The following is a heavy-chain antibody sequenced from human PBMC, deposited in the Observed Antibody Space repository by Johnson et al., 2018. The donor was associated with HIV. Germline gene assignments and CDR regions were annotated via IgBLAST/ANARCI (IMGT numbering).Heavy chain of an antibody. D-gene: IGHD1-26*01. CDR1: GFTVSSNY. Sequence: VQLVESGGGMVKPGGSLRLSCAASGFTVSSNYMSWVRQAPGKGLEWVSVIYSGGSTYYADSVKGRFTISRDNSKNTLYLQMNSLRVEDTAVYYCARDPGGSLGAFDIWGQGTIVTVSS. J-gene: IGHJ3*02. CDR3: ARDPGGSLGAFDI. V-gene: IGHV3-66*01. CDR2: IYSGGST.